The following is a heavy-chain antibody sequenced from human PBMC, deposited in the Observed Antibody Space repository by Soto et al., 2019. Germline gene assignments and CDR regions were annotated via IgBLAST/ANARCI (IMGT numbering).Heavy chain of an antibody. CDR3: ARGGVDVVAPSAFDY. Sequence: QVQLVQSGAAVKKPGSSVKVSCKASGGTFNNYAISWVRQAPGQGLEWMGGIIPIIGTADYAHKFQGRLAISADESTGTTFMELSSLRSEDTALYYCARGGVDVVAPSAFDYWGKGNLVTVYS. V-gene: IGHV1-69*01. J-gene: IGHJ4*02. CDR2: IIPIIGTA. D-gene: IGHD5-12*01. CDR1: GGTFNNYA.